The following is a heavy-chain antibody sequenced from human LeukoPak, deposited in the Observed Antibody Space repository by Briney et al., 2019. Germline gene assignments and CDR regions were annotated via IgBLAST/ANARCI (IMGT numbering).Heavy chain of an antibody. CDR3: ASGSSGYLARGRSIDY. CDR2: IYTSGST. Sequence: PSETLSLTCTVSGGSISSGSYYWSWIRQPAGKGLEWIGRIYTSGSTNYNPSLKSRVTISVDKSKNQFSLKLSSVTAADTAVYYCASGSSGYLARGRSIDYWGQGTLVTVSS. D-gene: IGHD3-22*01. J-gene: IGHJ4*02. CDR1: GGSISSGSYY. V-gene: IGHV4-61*02.